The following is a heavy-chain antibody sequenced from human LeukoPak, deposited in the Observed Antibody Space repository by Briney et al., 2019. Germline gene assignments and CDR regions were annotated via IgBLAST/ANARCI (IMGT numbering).Heavy chain of an antibody. CDR2: IDINGGST. CDR1: GFAFSSHA. D-gene: IGHD1-1*01. J-gene: IGHJ4*02. V-gene: IGHV3-23*01. Sequence: PGGSLRLSCAASGFAFSSHAMCWVRQAPGKGLEWVSSIDINGGSTYYADSAEGRFTISRDNSKNTLYLQMNGLRVEDTALYYCANEVRPNDYWGQGTLVTVSS. CDR3: ANEVRPNDY.